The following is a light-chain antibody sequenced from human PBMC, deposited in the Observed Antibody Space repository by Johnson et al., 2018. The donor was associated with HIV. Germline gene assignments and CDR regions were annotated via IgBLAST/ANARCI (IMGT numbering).Light chain of an antibody. CDR1: SSNIENYF. Sequence: QSVLTQPPSVSAAPGQRVNISCSGNSSNIENYFVSWYQQLPGAAPRLLIYDDNKRPSGIPDRFSGSKSGASATLGITGLQTGDEADYYCGVWDASLSPHYVFGTGTTVIVL. V-gene: IGLV1-51*01. CDR2: DDN. CDR3: GVWDASLSPHYV. J-gene: IGLJ1*01.